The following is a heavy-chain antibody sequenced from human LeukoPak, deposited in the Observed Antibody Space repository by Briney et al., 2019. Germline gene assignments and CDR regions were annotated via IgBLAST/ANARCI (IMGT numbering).Heavy chain of an antibody. V-gene: IGHV3-53*05. D-gene: IGHD4-11*01. CDR1: GLTVSSNY. J-gene: IGHJ4*02. CDR3: AKDVKPDYRLDY. Sequence: GGSLRLSCAASGLTVSSNYMSWVRQAPGKGLEWVSVIYSGGSTYYADSVKGRFTISRDNSKNTLYLQMNSLRAEDTAVYYCAKDVKPDYRLDYWGQGTLVTVSS. CDR2: IYSGGST.